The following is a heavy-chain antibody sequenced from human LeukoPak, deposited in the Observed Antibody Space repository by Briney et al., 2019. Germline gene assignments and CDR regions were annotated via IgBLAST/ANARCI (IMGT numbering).Heavy chain of an antibody. V-gene: IGHV3-43D*04. CDR1: GFTFDDYA. CDR2: TSWDGGST. Sequence: GGSLRLPCAASGFTFDDYAMHWVRQAPGKGLEWLSLTSWDGGSTYYADSVKGRFTISRDNSKNSLYLQMNSLRAEDTALYYCAKDRGYGGDSGPFDYWGQGTLVTVSS. CDR3: AKDRGYGGDSGPFDY. D-gene: IGHD4-23*01. J-gene: IGHJ4*02.